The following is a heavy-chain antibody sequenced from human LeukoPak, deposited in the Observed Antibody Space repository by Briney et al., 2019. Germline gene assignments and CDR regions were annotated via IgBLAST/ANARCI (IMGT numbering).Heavy chain of an antibody. V-gene: IGHV4-31*03. CDR3: ARQRYCSGGSCYSEQLIFDY. Sequence: PSETLSLTCTVSGGSISGGGYYWSWIRQHPGKGLEWIGYIYYSGSTYYNPSLKSRVTISVDTSKNQFSLKLSSVTAADTAVYYCARQRYCSGGSCYSEQLIFDYWGQGTLVTVSS. D-gene: IGHD2-15*01. J-gene: IGHJ4*02. CDR2: IYYSGST. CDR1: GGSISGGGYY.